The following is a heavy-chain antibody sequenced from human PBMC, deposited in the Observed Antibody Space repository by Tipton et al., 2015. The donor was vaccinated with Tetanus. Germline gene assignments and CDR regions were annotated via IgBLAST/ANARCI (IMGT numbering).Heavy chain of an antibody. D-gene: IGHD1-1*01. CDR1: GGSISSYY. CDR3: ANQLRPDYRFDP. J-gene: IGHJ5*02. V-gene: IGHV4-59*08. CDR2: IYYSGST. Sequence: GLVKPSETLSLTCTVSGGSISSYYWSWIRQPPGKGLEWIGYIYYSGSTNYNPSLKSRVTISVDTSKNQFSLKLSSVTAADTAVYYCANQLRPDYRFDPWGQGTLVTVSS.